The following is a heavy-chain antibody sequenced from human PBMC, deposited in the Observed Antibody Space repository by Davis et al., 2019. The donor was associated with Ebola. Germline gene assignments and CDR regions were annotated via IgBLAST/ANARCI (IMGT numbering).Heavy chain of an antibody. V-gene: IGHV3-30-3*01. D-gene: IGHD4-23*01. CDR1: GVTFSSYA. J-gene: IGHJ4*02. Sequence: GGSLRLSCAASGVTFSSYAMHWVRQAPGKGLEWVAVISYDGSNKYYADSVKGRFTISRDNAKNSLYLQMNSLRAEDTAVYYCARDSTVVTDVVGSYYFDYWGQGTLVTVSS. CDR2: ISYDGSNK. CDR3: ARDSTVVTDVVGSYYFDY.